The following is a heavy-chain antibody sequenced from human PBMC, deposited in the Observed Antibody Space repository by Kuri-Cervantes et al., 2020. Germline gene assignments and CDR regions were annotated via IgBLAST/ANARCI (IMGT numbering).Heavy chain of an antibody. V-gene: IGHV3-30*02. CDR1: GFTFSSYG. CDR2: IWYDGNNK. D-gene: IGHD3-9*01. Sequence: GGSLRLSCAASGFTFSSYGMHWVRQAPGKGLEWVALIWYDGNNKYYADSVRGRITTSRDNSKNTLYLQMNSLRAENTAVYYCAKDNIRYYDILTGLVYWGQGTLVTVSS. J-gene: IGHJ4*02. CDR3: AKDNIRYYDILTGLVY.